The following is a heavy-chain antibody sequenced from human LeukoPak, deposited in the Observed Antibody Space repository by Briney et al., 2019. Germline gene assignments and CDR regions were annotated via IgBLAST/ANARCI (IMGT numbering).Heavy chain of an antibody. CDR2: IYHSGST. V-gene: IGHV4-30-2*01. J-gene: IGHJ4*02. D-gene: IGHD6-13*01. CDR1: GGSISSGGYY. Sequence: SETLSLTCTVSGGSISSGGYYWSWIRQPPGKGLEWIGYIYHSGSTYYNPSLKSRVTISVDRSKNQFSLKLSSVTAADTAVHYCARLAAAGTTNFDYWGQGTLVTVSS. CDR3: ARLAAAGTTNFDY.